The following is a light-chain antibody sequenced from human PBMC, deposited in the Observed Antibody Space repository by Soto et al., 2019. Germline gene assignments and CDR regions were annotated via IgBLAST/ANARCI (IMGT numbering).Light chain of an antibody. V-gene: IGKV1-5*03. CDR3: QEYNTWT. Sequence: IRMTQSPSTLSASVGDRVTITCRASQKISSWLAWYHQKPGKAPTLLIYKASSLPSGAPSRFSGSGSGTEFTLTINSLHPDDFATDDCQEYNTWTFGQGTKVEIK. J-gene: IGKJ1*01. CDR1: QKISSW. CDR2: KAS.